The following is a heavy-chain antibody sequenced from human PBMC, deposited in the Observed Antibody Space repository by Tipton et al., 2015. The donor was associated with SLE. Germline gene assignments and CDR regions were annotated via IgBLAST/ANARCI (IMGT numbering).Heavy chain of an antibody. CDR3: ARDLFVEFYRSWSEYAYYFDY. D-gene: IGHD3-3*01. J-gene: IGHJ4*02. CDR1: GYSISSGFY. V-gene: IGHV4-38-2*02. Sequence: LRLSCSVSGYSISSGFYWGWLRQSPGKGLEWIGSIYHSGSTQYNPSLKSRVTISVDTSGNQVSLRLRSVTAADTAVYYCARDLFVEFYRSWSEYAYYFDYWGQGVLVTVSS. CDR2: IYHSGST.